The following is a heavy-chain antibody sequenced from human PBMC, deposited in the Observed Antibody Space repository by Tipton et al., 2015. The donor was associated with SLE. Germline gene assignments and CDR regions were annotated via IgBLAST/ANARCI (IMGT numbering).Heavy chain of an antibody. CDR2: IRYDGGDE. CDR3: VRKVGEY. V-gene: IGHV3-30*02. J-gene: IGHJ4*02. Sequence: VQLVQSGGGVVQPGGSLRLSCAASGFTFTSYSMNWVRQAPGKGLEWVAYIRYDGGDERYADSVRGRFTISRDNSKNTVYLQMNSLRSEDTALYYCVRKVGEYWGQGTLVTVSS. CDR1: GFTFTSYS.